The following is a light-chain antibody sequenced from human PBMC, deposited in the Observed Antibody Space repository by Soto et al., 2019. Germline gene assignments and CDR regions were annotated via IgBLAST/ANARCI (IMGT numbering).Light chain of an antibody. CDR2: KAS. V-gene: IGKV1-5*03. CDR3: QQYGSSSPCT. J-gene: IGKJ1*01. CDR1: QSISSW. Sequence: DIQMTQSPSTLSASVGDRVTITCRASQSISSWLAWYQQKPGRAPKLLIYKASSLDTGVPSRFSGSGSGTEFTLIISSLQPDDFASYYCQQYGSSSPCTFGQGTKVEIK.